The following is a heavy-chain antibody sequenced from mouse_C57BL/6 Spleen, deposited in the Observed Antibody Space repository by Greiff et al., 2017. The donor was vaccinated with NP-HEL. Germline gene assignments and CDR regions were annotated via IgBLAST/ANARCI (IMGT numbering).Heavy chain of an antibody. CDR2: IDPSDSYT. CDR1: GYTFTSYW. J-gene: IGHJ4*01. V-gene: IGHV1-69*01. Sequence: QGERQQQGEERGRKGAAGKLSCKASGYTFTSYWMHWVKQRPGQGLEWIGEIDPSDSYTNYNQKFKGKSTLTVDKSSSTAYMQLSSLTSEDSAVYYCARRDGYYAMDYWGQGTSVTVSS. CDR3: ARRDGYYAMDY. D-gene: IGHD2-3*01.